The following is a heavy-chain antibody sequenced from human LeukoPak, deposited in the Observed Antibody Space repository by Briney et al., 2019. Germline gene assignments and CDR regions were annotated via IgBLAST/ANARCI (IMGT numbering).Heavy chain of an antibody. Sequence: GSSVKVSCKASGGTFSSYAISWVRQAPGQGLEWMGGIIPIFGTANYAQKFQGRVTITADESTSTAYMELSSLRSEDTAVYYCAHEMTTVTTRPPTPNGVHGGYFDYWGQGTLVTVSS. CDR2: IIPIFGTA. CDR3: AHEMTTVTTRPPTPNGVHGGYFDY. D-gene: IGHD4-17*01. CDR1: GGTFSSYA. J-gene: IGHJ4*02. V-gene: IGHV1-69*01.